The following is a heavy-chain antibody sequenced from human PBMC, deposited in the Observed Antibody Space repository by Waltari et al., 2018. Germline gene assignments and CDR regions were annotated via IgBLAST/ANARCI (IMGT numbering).Heavy chain of an antibody. V-gene: IGHV3-30-3*01. D-gene: IGHD2-2*01. CDR1: GFTFSSYA. CDR3: ARDQDAGSYFDY. J-gene: IGHJ4*02. CDR2: ISYDGSNK. Sequence: QVQLVESGGGVVKPGRSLRLSCAASGFTFSSYAMHWVRQAPGKGLEWVAVISYDGSNKYYADSVKGRFTISRDNSENTLYLQMNSLRAEDTAVYYCARDQDAGSYFDYWGQGTLVTVSS.